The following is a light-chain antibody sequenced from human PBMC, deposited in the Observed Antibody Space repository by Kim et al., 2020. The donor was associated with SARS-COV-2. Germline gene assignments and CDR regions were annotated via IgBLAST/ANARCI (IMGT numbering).Light chain of an antibody. CDR1: RIGSKS. CDR3: QVWDTDYDHYV. V-gene: IGLV3-21*04. Sequence: SYELTQPPSVSVAPGETARLTCGGNRIGSKSVHWYQQKPGQAPVLVIYYDSDRPSGIPERFSGSNSGNTATLTISSVEAGDEADYYCQVWDTDYDHYVF. J-gene: IGLJ1*01. CDR2: YDS.